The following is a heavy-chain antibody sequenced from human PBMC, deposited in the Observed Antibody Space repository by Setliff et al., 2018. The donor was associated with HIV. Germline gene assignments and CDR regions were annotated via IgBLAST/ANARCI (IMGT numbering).Heavy chain of an antibody. J-gene: IGHJ3*01. CDR2: VDYSGDT. CDR3: TRGPGGTVPKPLEAFDV. Sequence: TLSLTCSISGATIHYHYWSWIRQPPGKGLEWIGYVDYSGDTEYNPSLQSRATISRDPSKSQVSLNLNSATAADTAVYYCTRGPGGTVPKPLEAFDVWGRGAVVTVSS. CDR1: GATIHYHY. V-gene: IGHV4-59*11. D-gene: IGHD1-7*01.